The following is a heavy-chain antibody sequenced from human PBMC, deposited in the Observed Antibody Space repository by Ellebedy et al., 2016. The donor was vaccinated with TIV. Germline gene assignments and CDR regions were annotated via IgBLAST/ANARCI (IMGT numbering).Heavy chain of an antibody. CDR1: GFTFSSYA. D-gene: IGHD3-9*01. CDR3: AKITDYDILTGYAAYFDY. CDR2: ISGSGGST. Sequence: GESLKISXAASGFTFSSYAMSWVRQAPGKGLEWVSAISGSGGSTYYADSVKGRFTISRDNSKNTLYLQMNSLRAEDTAVYYCAKITDYDILTGYAAYFDYWGQGTLVTVSS. J-gene: IGHJ4*02. V-gene: IGHV3-23*01.